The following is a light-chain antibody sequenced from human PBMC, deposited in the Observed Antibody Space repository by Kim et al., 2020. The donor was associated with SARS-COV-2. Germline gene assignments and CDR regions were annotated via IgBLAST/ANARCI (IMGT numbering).Light chain of an antibody. V-gene: IGLV1-44*01. Sequence: SGSGTCSRIKWKHVNWYQYLHEPAHTLLIYTDHDRTPGAPVRFSVSRSGTSASLAISGLQSDAEDEYYCDARDDSLNGPVFGGGTQLTVL. CDR2: TDH. CDR1: CSRIKWKH. CDR3: DARDDSLNGPV. J-gene: IGLJ3*02.